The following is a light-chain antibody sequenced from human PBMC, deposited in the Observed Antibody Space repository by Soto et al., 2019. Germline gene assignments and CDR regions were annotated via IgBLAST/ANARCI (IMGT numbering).Light chain of an antibody. V-gene: IGKV1-5*03. J-gene: IGKJ5*01. CDR1: QTISSW. Sequence: DLQMTQSPSTLSGSVGDRVTITCRASQTISSWLAWYQQKPGKAPKLLIYKASTLKSGVPSRFSGSGSGTEFTLTISRLEPEDFAVYYCQQYGSSPRTFGQGTRLEIK. CDR2: KAS. CDR3: QQYGSSPRT.